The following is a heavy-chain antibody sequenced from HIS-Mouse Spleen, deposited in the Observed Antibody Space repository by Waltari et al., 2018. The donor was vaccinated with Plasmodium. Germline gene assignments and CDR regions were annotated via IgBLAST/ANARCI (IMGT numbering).Heavy chain of an antibody. CDR2: ISYDGSKK. CDR3: AKDRRSSSWYVDY. D-gene: IGHD6-13*01. V-gene: IGHV3-30*18. J-gene: IGHJ4*02. CDR1: GFTFSSYG. Sequence: QVQLVESGGGVVQPGRSLRLSCAASGFTFSSYGMHWVRQAPGQGLEWVEVISYDGSKKYYADSGKGRFTITRDNSKNTLYLQMNSLRAEDTAVYYCAKDRRSSSWYVDYWGQGTLVTVSS.